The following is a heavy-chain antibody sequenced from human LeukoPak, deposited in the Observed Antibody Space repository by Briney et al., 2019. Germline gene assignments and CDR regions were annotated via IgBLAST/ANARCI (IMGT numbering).Heavy chain of an antibody. V-gene: IGHV4-59*01. CDR2: IYGSGNT. Sequence: SETLSLTCTVSGGSISDWYWSWIRQPPGKGLEWIGYIYGSGNTNYNPSLKSRVTMSIDTSKNQFSLKLTSVTAADTATYYCARETSLAGFASGLGFNYWGQGILVTVSS. CDR3: ARETSLAGFASGLGFNY. D-gene: IGHD6-19*01. CDR1: GGSISDWY. J-gene: IGHJ4*02.